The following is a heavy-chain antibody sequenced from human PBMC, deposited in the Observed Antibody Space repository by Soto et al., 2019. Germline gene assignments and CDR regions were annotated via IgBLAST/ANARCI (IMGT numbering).Heavy chain of an antibody. Sequence: HPGGSLRLSCAASGFTFSSYAMSWVRQAPGKGLEWVSAISGSGGSTYYADSVKGRFTISRDNSKNTLYLQMNSLRAEDTAVYYCAKTKQLIAARPRSPYFDYWGQGTLVTVSS. J-gene: IGHJ4*02. CDR2: ISGSGGST. V-gene: IGHV3-23*01. CDR1: GFTFSSYA. D-gene: IGHD6-6*01. CDR3: AKTKQLIAARPRSPYFDY.